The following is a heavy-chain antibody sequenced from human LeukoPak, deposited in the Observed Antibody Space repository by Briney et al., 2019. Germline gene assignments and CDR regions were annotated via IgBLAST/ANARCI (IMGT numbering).Heavy chain of an antibody. CDR2: IYTSGST. D-gene: IGHD1-26*01. CDR3: ARRSGRRAFDI. Sequence: PSETLSLTCAVYGGSFSDYYWSWIRQPAGKGLEWIGRIYTSGSTNYNPSLKSRVTISVDTSKNQFSLKLSSVTAADTAVYYCARRSGRRAFDIWGQGTMVTVSS. V-gene: IGHV4-59*10. J-gene: IGHJ3*02. CDR1: GGSFSDYY.